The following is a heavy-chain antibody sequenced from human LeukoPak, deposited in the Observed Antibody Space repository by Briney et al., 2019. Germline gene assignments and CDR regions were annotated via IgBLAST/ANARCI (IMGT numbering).Heavy chain of an antibody. CDR2: INWNGDST. CDR3: ARDLTVVITASFDA. CDR1: GFSFDDYG. V-gene: IGHV3-20*04. D-gene: IGHD3-22*01. Sequence: GGSLRLSCAASGFSFDDYGLTWVRQAPGKGLEWVSGINWNGDSTDYAASVKGRFTISRDNAKNSLYLQMNSLRAEDTALYYCARDLTVVITASFDAWGQGTLVTVSS. J-gene: IGHJ4*02.